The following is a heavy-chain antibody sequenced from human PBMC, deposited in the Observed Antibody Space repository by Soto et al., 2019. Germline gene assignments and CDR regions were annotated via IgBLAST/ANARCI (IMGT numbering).Heavy chain of an antibody. CDR2: ISAYNGNT. D-gene: IGHD3-22*01. Sequence: ASVKVSCKASGYTFTSYGISWVRQAPGQGLEWMGWISAYNGNTNYAQKLQGRVTMTTDTSTSTAYMELRSLRSDDTAVYYCARDLGHYYDSSGYFRFSYWGQGTLVTVPQ. V-gene: IGHV1-18*01. CDR3: ARDLGHYYDSSGYFRFSY. CDR1: GYTFTSYG. J-gene: IGHJ4*02.